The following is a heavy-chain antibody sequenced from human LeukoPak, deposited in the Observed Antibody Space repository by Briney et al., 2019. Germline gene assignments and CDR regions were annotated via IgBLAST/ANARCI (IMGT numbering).Heavy chain of an antibody. CDR2: IIPILGIA. D-gene: IGHD2-15*01. Sequence: SVKVSCKASGGTFGSYAISWVRQAPGQGLEWMGRIIPILGIANYAQKFQGRVTITADKSTSTAYMELSSLRSEDTAVYYCAREENCSGGSCYSYWGQGTLVTVSS. V-gene: IGHV1-69*04. J-gene: IGHJ4*02. CDR1: GGTFGSYA. CDR3: AREENCSGGSCYSY.